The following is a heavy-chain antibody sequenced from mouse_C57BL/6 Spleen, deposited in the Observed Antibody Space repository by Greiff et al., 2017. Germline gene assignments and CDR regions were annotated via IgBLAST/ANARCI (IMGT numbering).Heavy chain of an antibody. J-gene: IGHJ1*03. Sequence: QVQLQQPGAELVKPGASVKMSCKASGYTFTSYWITWVKQRPGQGLEWIGDIYPGSGSTNYNEKFKSKATLTVDTSSSTAYMQLSSLTSEDSAVYYCARSYYYGSSHGYFDVWGTGTTVTVSS. CDR2: IYPGSGST. D-gene: IGHD1-1*01. CDR3: ARSYYYGSSHGYFDV. CDR1: GYTFTSYW. V-gene: IGHV1-55*01.